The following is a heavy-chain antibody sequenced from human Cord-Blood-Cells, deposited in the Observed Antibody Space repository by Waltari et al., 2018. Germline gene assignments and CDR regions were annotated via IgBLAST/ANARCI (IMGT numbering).Heavy chain of an antibody. CDR3: ARFTAAEYYFDY. CDR2: INPSGGST. CDR1: GYTFTSYY. J-gene: IGHJ4*02. Sequence: QVQLVQSGAEVKKPGASVKVSCKASGYTFTSYYMHWVRQAPGQGLEWMGIINPSGGSTSYAQKFQGRVTMTRDTSTSTVYMGLSSLRSEDTAVYYCARFTAAEYYFDYWGQGTLVTVSS. V-gene: IGHV1-46*01. D-gene: IGHD6-13*01.